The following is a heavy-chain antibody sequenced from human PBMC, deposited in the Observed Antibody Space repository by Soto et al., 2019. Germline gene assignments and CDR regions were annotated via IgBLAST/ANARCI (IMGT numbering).Heavy chain of an antibody. CDR1: GGSINSGRYS. CDR3: ARGINYYDSSGDSWFDP. J-gene: IGHJ5*02. Sequence: QLQLLESGSGLVKPSQTLSLTCTVSGGSINSGRYSWTWIRQPPGEGLEWIGHIYHTGTTYYNPSLKRRVTMSVDTSKNQFSLKLSSVTAADTAMYYCARGINYYDSSGDSWFDPWGQGTLVTVSS. V-gene: IGHV4-30-2*01. D-gene: IGHD3-22*01. CDR2: IYHTGTT.